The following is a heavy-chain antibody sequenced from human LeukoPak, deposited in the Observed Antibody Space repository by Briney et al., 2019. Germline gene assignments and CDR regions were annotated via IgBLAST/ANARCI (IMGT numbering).Heavy chain of an antibody. CDR1: GFTITSYA. CDR2: ISGSGGST. CDR3: AKGGAAMVNYYFDY. J-gene: IGHJ4*02. D-gene: IGHD5-18*01. V-gene: IGHV3-23*01. Sequence: QSGGSLRLSCAASGFTITSYAMSWVRQAPGKGLEWVSVISGSGGSTYSADSVKGRFTISRGNSKNTLFLQMNSLRAEDTAVYYCAKGGAAMVNYYFDYWGQGTLVTVSS.